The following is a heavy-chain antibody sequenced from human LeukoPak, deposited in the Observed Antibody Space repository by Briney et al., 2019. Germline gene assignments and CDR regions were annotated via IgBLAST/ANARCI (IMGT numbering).Heavy chain of an antibody. J-gene: IGHJ4*02. CDR3: ARDPGSSSFDL. Sequence: LPGGSLRLSCAASGFSFSTYWMSWVRQTPEKGLEFVANINQDASVRNYMDSLKGRCTISRDNAKKSVYLEINSLRADDTAVYYCARDPGSSSFDLWGQGAWSPSPQ. V-gene: IGHV3-7*01. D-gene: IGHD6-13*01. CDR2: INQDASVR. CDR1: GFSFSTYW.